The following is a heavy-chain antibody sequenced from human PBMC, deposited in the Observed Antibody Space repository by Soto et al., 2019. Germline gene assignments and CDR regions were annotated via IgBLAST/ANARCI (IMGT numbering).Heavy chain of an antibody. CDR2: IKTKTEGEAT. CDR1: DFTISNAW. CDR3: TTGSVEGV. Sequence: EVQLVEAGGGLVKPGGSLRLSCAASDFTISNAWMNWVPQAPGKGLEWVGRIKTKTEGEATDYAAPLKGRFTISRDDSKNTLFLQMNSLKTEDTAVYYCTTGSVEGVWGQGATVTVSS. D-gene: IGHD2-15*01. J-gene: IGHJ6*02. V-gene: IGHV3-15*07.